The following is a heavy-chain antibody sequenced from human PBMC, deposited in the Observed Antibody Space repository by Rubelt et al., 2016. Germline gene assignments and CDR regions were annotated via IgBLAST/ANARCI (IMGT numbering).Heavy chain of an antibody. CDR1: GFTFSSYA. D-gene: IGHD1-26*01. Sequence: EVQLLESGGGLVQPGGSLRLSCAASGFTFSSYAMSWVRQAPGKGLEWVSAISGSGGSTYYADSVKGRFHISRDNSKNTLYLQMNSLRAEDTAVYYCARENGGSYYMDVWGKGTTVTVSS. CDR3: ARENGGSYYMDV. V-gene: IGHV3-23*01. J-gene: IGHJ6*03. CDR2: ISGSGGST.